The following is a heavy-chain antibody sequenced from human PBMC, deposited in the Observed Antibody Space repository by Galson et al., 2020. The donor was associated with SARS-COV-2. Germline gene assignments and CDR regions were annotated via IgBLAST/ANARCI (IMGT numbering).Heavy chain of an antibody. J-gene: IGHJ6*03. CDR3: ARMFGLSYMVV. CDR2: LNTNSGVT. V-gene: IGHV1-2*06. D-gene: IGHD3-10*02. Sequence: ASVKVSCKASGYSFTGYYIHWVRQAPGQGLEWMGRLNTNSGVTDYAQKFQGRVTMTRDRSITTAYLEVNSLTSGDTAVYCCARMFGLSYMVVWGNGTTVTISS. CDR1: GYSFTGYY.